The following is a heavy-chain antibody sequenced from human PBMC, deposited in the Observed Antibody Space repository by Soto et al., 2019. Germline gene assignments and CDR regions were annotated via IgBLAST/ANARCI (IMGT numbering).Heavy chain of an antibody. CDR3: ARGPYGFWSVYYGPLYYYYGTDV. Sequence: ASVKVSCKASGYTFTSYDINWVRQATGQGLEWMGWMNPNSGNTGYAQKFQGRVTMTRNTSISTAYMELSSLRSEDTAVYYCARGPYGFWSVYYGPLYYYYGTDVWPKGRRSPSP. V-gene: IGHV1-8*01. J-gene: IGHJ6*02. D-gene: IGHD3-3*01. CDR2: MNPNSGNT. CDR1: GYTFTSYD.